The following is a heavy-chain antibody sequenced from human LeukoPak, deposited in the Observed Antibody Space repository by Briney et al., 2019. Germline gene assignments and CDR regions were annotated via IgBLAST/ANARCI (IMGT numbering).Heavy chain of an antibody. J-gene: IGHJ4*02. CDR2: ISGYNGNT. CDR3: CRFYCTSTSCTTGGDY. D-gene: IGHD2-2*01. CDR1: GYTFTTYG. Sequence: GASVKVSCKASGYTFTTYGISWVRQALGQGLDWMGWISGYNGNTNYAQKFQGRVTMTTDTSTSTAYMELRSLRSDDTAVYYCCRFYCTSTSCTTGGDYWGQGTLVTVSS. V-gene: IGHV1-18*01.